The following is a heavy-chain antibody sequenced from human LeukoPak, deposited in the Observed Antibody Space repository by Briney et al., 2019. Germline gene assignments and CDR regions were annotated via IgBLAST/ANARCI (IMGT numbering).Heavy chain of an antibody. Sequence: ASVKVSRKASGYTFTSYYMHWVRQVPGQGLEWMGWINPNSGGTNYAQKFQGRVTMTRDTSISTAYMELSRLRSDDTAVYYCVRDTAMDSHYFDYWGQGTLVTVSS. D-gene: IGHD5-18*01. CDR3: VRDTAMDSHYFDY. CDR1: GYTFTSYY. J-gene: IGHJ4*02. V-gene: IGHV1-2*02. CDR2: INPNSGGT.